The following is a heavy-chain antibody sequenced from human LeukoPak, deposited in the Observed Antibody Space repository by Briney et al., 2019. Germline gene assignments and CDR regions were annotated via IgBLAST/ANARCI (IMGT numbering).Heavy chain of an antibody. V-gene: IGHV3-15*01. D-gene: IGHD3-10*01. Sequence: PGGSLRVSCAASGFTFSTAWMSWVRQAPGKGLEWVGRIKSKNVGGTTESTAPVKGRFTISRDDSKNTVYLQMNSLRTEDTAVYYCITEYYGSAMYWGQGALVTVSS. CDR2: IKSKNVGGTT. J-gene: IGHJ4*02. CDR3: ITEYYGSAMY. CDR1: GFTFSTAW.